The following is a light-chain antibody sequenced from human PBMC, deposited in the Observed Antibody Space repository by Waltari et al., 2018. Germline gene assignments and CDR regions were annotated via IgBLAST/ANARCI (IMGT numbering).Light chain of an antibody. J-gene: IGKJ5*01. CDR3: QQLGAYPIT. CDR2: GAS. CDR1: QGISSY. Sequence: DIQWTQSSSSSSASAGDRVTITCRAIQGISSYLSWYQQKPGKAPKLLIYGASTLQSAIPSRFSGIGSGTEFTLTISSLQPEDSATYYCQQLGAYPITFGQGTRVETK. V-gene: IGKV1-9*01.